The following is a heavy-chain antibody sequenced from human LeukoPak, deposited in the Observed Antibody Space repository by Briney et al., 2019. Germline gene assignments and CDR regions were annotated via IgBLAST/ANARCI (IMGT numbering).Heavy chain of an antibody. CDR2: ISVSGGSI. J-gene: IGHJ3*02. D-gene: IGHD3-22*01. Sequence: PGGSLRLSCAASGFTPSTYAMSWVRQAPGKGLDWVSTISVSGGSISYAESVRGRFTIYRDNSKNTLYLQMDSLRAEDTAVYFCAKDRGYDSSYAFDTWGQGTTVTVSS. CDR1: GFTPSTYA. CDR3: AKDRGYDSSYAFDT. V-gene: IGHV3-23*01.